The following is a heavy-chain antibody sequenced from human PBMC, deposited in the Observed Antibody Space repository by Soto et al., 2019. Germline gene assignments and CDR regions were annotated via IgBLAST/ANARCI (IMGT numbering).Heavy chain of an antibody. CDR1: GFTFSTYP. Sequence: PGGSLRLSCAASGFTFSTYPMIWVRQAPGKGLECVGSISDSGANTYYADSVRGRFTISRDNSKNTLYLQMNSLGDDDTAVYYCAKILSMVTSYYYGMDVWGHGTTVTVSS. CDR3: AKILSMVTSYYYGMDV. D-gene: IGHD4-17*01. J-gene: IGHJ6*02. CDR2: ISDSGANT. V-gene: IGHV3-23*01.